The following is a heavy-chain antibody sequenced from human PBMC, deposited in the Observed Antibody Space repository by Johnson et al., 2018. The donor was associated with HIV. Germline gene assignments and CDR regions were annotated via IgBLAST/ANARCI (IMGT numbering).Heavy chain of an antibody. CDR1: GFTFSSHW. CDR2: IKEDGSEK. D-gene: IGHD3-3*01. J-gene: IGHJ3*02. CDR3: ARDPRAYDNFWSGSLHAFDI. Sequence: VQLVESGGALVQPGGSLRLSCAASGFTFSSHWMNWVRQAPGKGLEWVANIKEDGSEKKYVDSVKGRFTISRDNAKNSLYLQMNSLRGEDTAVYYCARDPRAYDNFWSGSLHAFDIWGQGTKVTVSS. V-gene: IGHV3-7*01.